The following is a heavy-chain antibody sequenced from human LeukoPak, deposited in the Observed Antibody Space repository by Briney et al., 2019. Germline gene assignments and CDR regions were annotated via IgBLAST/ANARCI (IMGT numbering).Heavy chain of an antibody. V-gene: IGHV4-30-4*08. CDR1: GGSISSGDYY. Sequence: SQTLSLTCTVSGGSISSGDYYWSWIRQPPGKGLEWIGYIYYSGSTYYNLSLKSRVTISVDTSKNQFSLKLSSVTAADTAVYYCARATYSSSWYGDYYYYMDVWGKGTTVTVSS. J-gene: IGHJ6*03. D-gene: IGHD6-13*01. CDR2: IYYSGST. CDR3: ARATYSSSWYGDYYYYMDV.